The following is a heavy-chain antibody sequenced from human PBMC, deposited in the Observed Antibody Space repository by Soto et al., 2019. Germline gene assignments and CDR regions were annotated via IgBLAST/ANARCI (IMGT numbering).Heavy chain of an antibody. V-gene: IGHV2-5*01. Sequence: QITLKESGPTLVKPTQTLALTCTFSGFSLSTGGVGVGWFRQPPGKSLEWLADVYWNTEKNYSPSLPGRLTITRDTSKNQVVLTMTDMDPVDTATYYCAHRSVHYGMDVWGQGTTVTVSS. CDR1: GFSLSTGGVG. D-gene: IGHD2-2*01. CDR2: VYWNTEK. CDR3: AHRSVHYGMDV. J-gene: IGHJ6*02.